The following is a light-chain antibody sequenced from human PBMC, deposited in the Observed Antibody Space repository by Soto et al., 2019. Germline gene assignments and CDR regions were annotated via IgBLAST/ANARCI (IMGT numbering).Light chain of an antibody. CDR3: QQRGDWPPIT. V-gene: IGKV1-39*01. Sequence: DLQMTQSPSSLSASVGDSVTITCRASQSISSYLNWYQKKPGKAPKLLIYAASSLQSGVPSRFSGSGSGTDFTLTISSLEPADFAVYYCQQRGDWPPITFGQGTRLEIK. CDR1: QSISSY. CDR2: AAS. J-gene: IGKJ5*01.